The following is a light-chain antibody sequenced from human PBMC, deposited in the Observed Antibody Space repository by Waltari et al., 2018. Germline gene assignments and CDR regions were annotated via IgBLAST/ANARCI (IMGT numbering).Light chain of an antibody. CDR3: QQSYAIPLT. CDR1: QNINNY. CDR2: ATS. J-gene: IGKJ4*01. Sequence: EIQMTQSPSSLSASVGDRVTITCRASQNINNYLNWYHQTTGKAPKLLIYATSNLQSGVPSRFSGSGSGTDFTLTISSLQPEDFATYYCQQSYAIPLTFGGRTKVEI. V-gene: IGKV1-39*01.